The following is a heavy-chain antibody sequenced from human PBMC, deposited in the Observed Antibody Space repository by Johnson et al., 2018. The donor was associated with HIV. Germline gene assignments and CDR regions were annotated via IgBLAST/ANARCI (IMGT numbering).Heavy chain of an antibody. J-gene: IGHJ3*01. V-gene: IGHV3-30*04. CDR3: AKVRSRWTTFDV. Sequence: QVQLVESGGGVVQPGRSLRLSCAASGFTFSSYAMHWVRQAPGKGLEWVAVISYDGSNKYYADSVKGRFTISRDNSKNTLYLQMNSLRPEDTAVYYCAKVRSRWTTFDVWGQGTMVTVSS. CDR2: ISYDGSNK. D-gene: IGHD4-11*01. CDR1: GFTFSSYA.